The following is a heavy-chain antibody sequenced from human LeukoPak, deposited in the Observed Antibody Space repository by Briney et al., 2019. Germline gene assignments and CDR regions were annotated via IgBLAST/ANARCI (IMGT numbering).Heavy chain of an antibody. J-gene: IGHJ4*02. CDR2: ISYDGSTK. CDR3: ARDRDLGVVTPWCDY. CDR1: GFTFSSYG. V-gene: IGHV3-30*03. D-gene: IGHD3-3*01. Sequence: GGSLRLSCAASGFTFSSYGMQWVRQAPGKGLEWVAIISYDGSTKYYGDSVRGRFTISRDNSKSTVYLQMNSLRADDTAVYYCARDRDLGVVTPWCDYWGQGILVIVSS.